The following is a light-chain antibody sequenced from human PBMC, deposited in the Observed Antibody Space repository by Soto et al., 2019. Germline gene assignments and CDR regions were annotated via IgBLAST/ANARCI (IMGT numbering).Light chain of an antibody. CDR2: GAS. J-gene: IGKJ1*01. Sequence: EIVLTQSPGTLSLSPCERATLSFSASQSVSSSYLAWYQQKPGQAPRLLIYGASSRATGIPDRFSGSGSGTDFTLTISRLEPEDFAVYYCQQYGSSLWTFGQGTKVDIK. V-gene: IGKV3-20*01. CDR3: QQYGSSLWT. CDR1: QSVSSSY.